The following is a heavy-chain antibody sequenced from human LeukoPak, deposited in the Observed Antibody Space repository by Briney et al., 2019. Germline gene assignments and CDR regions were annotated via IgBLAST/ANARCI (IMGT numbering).Heavy chain of an antibody. Sequence: SETLSLTCAVYGGSFSGYYWSWIRQPPGKGLEWIGEINHSRSTNYNPSLKSRVTISVDTSKNQFSLKLSSVTAADTAVYYCARVLIDTAKYFDYWGQGTLVTVSS. CDR2: INHSRST. D-gene: IGHD2-2*02. CDR3: ARVLIDTAKYFDY. CDR1: GGSFSGYY. V-gene: IGHV4-34*01. J-gene: IGHJ4*02.